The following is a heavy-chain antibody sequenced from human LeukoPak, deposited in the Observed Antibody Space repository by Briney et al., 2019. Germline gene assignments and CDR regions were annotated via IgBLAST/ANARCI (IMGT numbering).Heavy chain of an antibody. V-gene: IGHV1-2*06. J-gene: IGHJ4*02. Sequence: ASVKVSCKASGYTFTGYYMHWVRQAPGQGLEWMGRINPNSGGTNYAQKFQGRVTMTRDTSTSTAYMELSRLRSDDTAVYYCARDPAPASTFDYWGQGTLVTVSS. CDR3: ARDPAPASTFDY. CDR2: INPNSGGT. CDR1: GYTFTGYY. D-gene: IGHD2-2*01.